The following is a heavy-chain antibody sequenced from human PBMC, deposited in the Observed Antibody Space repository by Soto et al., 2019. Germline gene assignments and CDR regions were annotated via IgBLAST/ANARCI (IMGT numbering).Heavy chain of an antibody. V-gene: IGHV3-74*01. Sequence: GGSLRLSCAASGFTFSSYWMHWVRQAPGKGLVWVSRINSDGSSTSYADSVKGRFTISRDNAKNTLYLQMNSLRAEDTAVYYCASCYVSSGYYNYGMDVWGQGTTVTVSS. D-gene: IGHD3-22*01. CDR3: ASCYVSSGYYNYGMDV. CDR2: INSDGSST. J-gene: IGHJ6*02. CDR1: GFTFSSYW.